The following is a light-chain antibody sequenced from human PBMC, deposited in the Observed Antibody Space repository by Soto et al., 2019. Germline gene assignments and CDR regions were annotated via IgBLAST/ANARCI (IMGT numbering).Light chain of an antibody. V-gene: IGKV1-33*01. J-gene: IGKJ4*01. CDR1: QDIKNY. CDR2: DAS. CDR3: QQYDNLPLT. Sequence: DIQMTQSPSSLSASVGDRVTITCQASQDIKNYLNWYQQKSWKAPKLLIYDASDLETGVPSRFSGSGSGTDFTFTINRLQPEDIATYYCQQYDNLPLTFGGGTKVEIK.